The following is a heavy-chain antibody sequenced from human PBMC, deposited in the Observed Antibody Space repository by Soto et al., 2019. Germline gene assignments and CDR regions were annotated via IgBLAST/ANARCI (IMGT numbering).Heavy chain of an antibody. Sequence: QVQLQESGPGLVKPSETLSLTCAVSGDSISSYYCMWIRQPPGKGLESIGYLYYGRSANYNPSLKSRVTLAVDTSTNQCYLTLSSMTAADTAVYYCALRSMAVVPEYWGQGTLVTVSS. J-gene: IGHJ4*02. CDR3: ALRSMAVVPEY. CDR1: GDSISSYY. CDR2: LYYGRSA. V-gene: IGHV4-59*01. D-gene: IGHD3-22*01.